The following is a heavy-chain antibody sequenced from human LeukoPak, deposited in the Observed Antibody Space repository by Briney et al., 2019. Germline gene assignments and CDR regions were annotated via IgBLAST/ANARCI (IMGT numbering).Heavy chain of an antibody. CDR1: GYTFTSYY. CDR2: INPSGGST. J-gene: IGHJ1*01. V-gene: IGHV1-46*01. D-gene: IGHD3-22*01. CDR3: ASGYDSSGYYYPYFQH. Sequence: GASVKVSCKASGYTFTSYYMHWVRQAPGQGLERMGIINPSGGSTSYAQKFQGRVTMTRDTSTSTVYMELSSLRSEDTAVYYCASGYDSSGYYYPYFQHWGQGTLVTVSS.